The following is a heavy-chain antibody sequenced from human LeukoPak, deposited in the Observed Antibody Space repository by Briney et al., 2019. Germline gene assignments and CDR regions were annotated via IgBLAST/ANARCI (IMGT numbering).Heavy chain of an antibody. CDR1: GHSVSRGSYY. Sequence: KPSETLSLTCTLPGHSVSRGSYYWRWLRQPPGKGLEWIECIYYSGSTDYKPSLKSRVTISVDTSKNQFSLNLSSVTAADTAVYYCARDPLSALGMDVWGKGTTVTVSS. J-gene: IGHJ6*04. CDR2: IYYSGST. CDR3: ARDPLSALGMDV. V-gene: IGHV4-61*01.